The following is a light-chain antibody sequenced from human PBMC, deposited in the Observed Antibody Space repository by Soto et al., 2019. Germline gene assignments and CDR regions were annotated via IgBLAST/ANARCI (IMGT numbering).Light chain of an antibody. Sequence: QSVLTQPPSASGTPGQRVTISCSGSSSNIGSDSVNWYQQIPGTAPRLLIYSNDQRPSGVPDRFSGSKSGTSASLAISGLQPEDEADYYCATWDDSVNGRVFGGGTKLTV. CDR3: ATWDDSVNGRV. CDR2: SND. J-gene: IGLJ3*02. V-gene: IGLV1-44*01. CDR1: SSNIGSDS.